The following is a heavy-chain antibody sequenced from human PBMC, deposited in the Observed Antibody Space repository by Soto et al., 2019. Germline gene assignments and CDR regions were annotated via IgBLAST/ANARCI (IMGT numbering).Heavy chain of an antibody. V-gene: IGHV3-30-3*01. Sequence: QVQLVESGGGVVQPGRSLRLSCAASGFSFSIYAMHWVRQAPGKGLEWVAVISYHGSTEYYGDSVKCRFTISRDNSKNTLYLQMYSVRPEDTAIYYCARGYSYGPNWESDALDIWGQGAMVTVSS. CDR2: ISYHGSTE. J-gene: IGHJ3*02. CDR1: GFSFSIYA. D-gene: IGHD5-18*01. CDR3: ARGYSYGPNWESDALDI.